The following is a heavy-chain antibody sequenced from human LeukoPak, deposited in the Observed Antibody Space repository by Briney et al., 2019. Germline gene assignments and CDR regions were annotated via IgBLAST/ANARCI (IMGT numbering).Heavy chain of an antibody. CDR3: ARVVLIWFGVPAPFDY. J-gene: IGHJ4*02. V-gene: IGHV4-39*07. Sequence: PSETLSLTCTVSGGSISSSSYYWGWIRQPPGKGLEWIGSIYYSGSTNYNPSLKSRVTISVDTSKNQFSLKLSSVTTADTAVYYCARVVLIWFGVPAPFDYWGQGTLVTVSS. CDR1: GGSISSSSYY. CDR2: IYYSGST. D-gene: IGHD3-10*01.